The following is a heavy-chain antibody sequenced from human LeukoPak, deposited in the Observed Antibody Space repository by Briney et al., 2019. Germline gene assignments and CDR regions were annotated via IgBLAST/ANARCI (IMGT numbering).Heavy chain of an antibody. CDR2: ISAYSGNT. CDR1: GYTFTSYG. V-gene: IGHV1-18*01. CDR3: ARGADTGSYGSLVYFDY. J-gene: IGHJ4*02. Sequence: ASVKASCKASGYTFTSYGISWVRQAPGQGLEWMGLISAYSGNTNFAQKLQGRVTMTTDTSTSTAYMELRSLRSDDTAVYFCARGADTGSYGSLVYFDYWGQGTLVTVSS. D-gene: IGHD3-16*01.